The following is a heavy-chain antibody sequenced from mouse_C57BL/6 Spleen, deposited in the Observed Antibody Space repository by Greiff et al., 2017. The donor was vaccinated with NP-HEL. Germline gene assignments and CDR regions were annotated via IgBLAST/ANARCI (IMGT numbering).Heavy chain of an antibody. D-gene: IGHD1-1*01. CDR2: INPNNGGT. CDR1: GYTFTDYN. Sequence: VQLQQSGPELVKPGASVKMSCKASGYTFTDYNMHWVKQSHGKSLEWIGYINPNNGGTSYNQKFKGKATLTVNKSYSTAYMELSSLTSEDSAVYYCACSYPLAYGGQGTLVTVSA. V-gene: IGHV1-22*01. J-gene: IGHJ3*01. CDR3: ACSYPLAY.